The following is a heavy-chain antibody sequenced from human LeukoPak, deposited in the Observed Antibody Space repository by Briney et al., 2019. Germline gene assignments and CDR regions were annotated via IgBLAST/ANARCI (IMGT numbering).Heavy chain of an antibody. J-gene: IGHJ4*02. V-gene: IGHV1-2*02. CDR2: IHPNSGGT. CDR3: ARGTLTIFGVVEY. D-gene: IGHD3-3*01. Sequence: ASVKVSCKASGYTFTSYDINWVRQATGQGLEWMGWIHPNSGGTNYAPKFQGRVTMTRDTSITTAYMELSRLRSDDTAVYYCARGTLTIFGVVEYWGQGTLVTVSS. CDR1: GYTFTSYD.